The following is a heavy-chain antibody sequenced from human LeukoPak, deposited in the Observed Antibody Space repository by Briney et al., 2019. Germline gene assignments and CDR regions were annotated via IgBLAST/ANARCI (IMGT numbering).Heavy chain of an antibody. Sequence: PSETLSLTCAVYGGSFSGYYWSWIRRPPGKGLEWIGEINHSGSTNYNPSLKSRVTISVDTSKNQFSLKLSSVTAADTAVYYCARVGITMVRGRNFDYWGQGTLVTVSS. J-gene: IGHJ4*02. CDR2: INHSGST. CDR3: ARVGITMVRGRNFDY. V-gene: IGHV4-34*01. D-gene: IGHD3-10*01. CDR1: GGSFSGYY.